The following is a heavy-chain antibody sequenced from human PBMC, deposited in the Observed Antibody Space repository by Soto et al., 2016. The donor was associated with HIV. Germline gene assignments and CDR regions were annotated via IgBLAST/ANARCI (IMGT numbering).Heavy chain of an antibody. D-gene: IGHD6-13*01. CDR2: IYHSGRT. CDR1: GGSISSSNW. CDR3: ARHIAAALGPNWFDP. Sequence: QVQLQESGPGLVKTSGTLSLICDVSGGSISSSNWWSWVRQPPGKGLEWIGEIYHSGRTHYNPSLESRVTISIDKSKNQFSLKLSSVTAADTAVYYCARHIAAALGPNWFDPWGQGTLVTVS. J-gene: IGHJ5*02. V-gene: IGHV4-4*02.